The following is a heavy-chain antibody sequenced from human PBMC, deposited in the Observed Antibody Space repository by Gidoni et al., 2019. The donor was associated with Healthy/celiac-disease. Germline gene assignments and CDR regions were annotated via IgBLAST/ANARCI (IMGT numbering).Heavy chain of an antibody. CDR2: IYYSGST. D-gene: IGHD6-13*01. J-gene: IGHJ6*02. CDR3: ARDHVGGAAAAGIYYYYYYGMDV. V-gene: IGHV4-31*03. Sequence: QVQLQESGPGLVKPSQTLSLTCTVSGGSISSGGYYWSWIRQHPGKGLEWIGYIYYSGSTYYNPSLKSRVTISVDTSKNQFSLKLSSVTAADTAVYYCARDHVGGAAAAGIYYYYYYGMDVWGQGTTVTVSS. CDR1: GGSISSGGYY.